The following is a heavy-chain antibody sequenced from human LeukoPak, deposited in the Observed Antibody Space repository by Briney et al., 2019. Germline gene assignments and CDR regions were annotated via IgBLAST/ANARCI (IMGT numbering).Heavy chain of an antibody. V-gene: IGHV6-1*01. D-gene: IGHD6-19*01. CDR1: GDGVSSNNAA. Sequence: SQTLSLTCAISGDGVSSNNAAWNWIRQSPSKGLEWLGRTYYRSKWYNDYAVSVKSRITINPDTSKNQFSLQLKSVTPEDTAMYYCARGAVAGMDYWGQGTLVTVSS. CDR3: ARGAVAGMDY. J-gene: IGHJ4*02. CDR2: TYYRSKWYN.